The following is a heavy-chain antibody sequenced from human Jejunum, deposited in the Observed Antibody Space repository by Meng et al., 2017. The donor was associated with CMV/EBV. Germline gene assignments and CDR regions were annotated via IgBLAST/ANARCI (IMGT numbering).Heavy chain of an antibody. CDR2: IYYSGNT. D-gene: IGHD5-12*01. CDR1: GASY. Sequence: GASYWSWTSKPPGKGLEWIGYIYYSGNTNYNPSLKSRVSMSLDTSKNQCSLKLSSVTAADTAVYYCARISITTISGPYYYGLDVWGRGTTVTVSS. CDR3: ARISITTISGPYYYGLDV. V-gene: IGHV4-30-4*08. J-gene: IGHJ6*02.